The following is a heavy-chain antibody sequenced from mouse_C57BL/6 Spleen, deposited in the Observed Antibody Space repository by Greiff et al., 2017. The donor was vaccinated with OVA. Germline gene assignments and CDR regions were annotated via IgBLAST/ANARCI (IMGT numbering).Heavy chain of an antibody. Sequence: QVQLKESGAELVKPGASVKISCKASGYAFSSYWMNWVKQRPGKGLEWIGQIYPGDGDTNYNGKFKGKATLTADKSSSTAYMQLSSLTSEDSAVYFCARGRTESWFAYWGQGTLVTVSA. V-gene: IGHV1-80*01. CDR3: ARGRTESWFAY. J-gene: IGHJ3*01. CDR1: GYAFSSYW. CDR2: IYPGDGDT.